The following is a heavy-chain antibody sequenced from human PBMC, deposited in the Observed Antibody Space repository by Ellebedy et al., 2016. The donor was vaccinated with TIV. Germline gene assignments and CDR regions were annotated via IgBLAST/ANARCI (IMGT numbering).Heavy chain of an antibody. CDR2: INPNSGGT. V-gene: IGHV1-2*04. CDR3: ARGVSSGWGHTDY. CDR1: GYTFTGYY. D-gene: IGHD6-19*01. J-gene: IGHJ4*02. Sequence: AASVKVSCKASGYTFTGYYMHWARQAPGQGLEWMGWINPNSGGTNYAQKFQGWVTMTRDTSISTAYMELSRLRSDDTAVYYCARGVSSGWGHTDYWGQGTLVTVSS.